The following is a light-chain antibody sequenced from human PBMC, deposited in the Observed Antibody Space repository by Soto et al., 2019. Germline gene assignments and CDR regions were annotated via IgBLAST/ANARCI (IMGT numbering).Light chain of an antibody. CDR2: RNN. CDR1: SSNIGSNF. CDR3: AAWDDSLSGEV. J-gene: IGLJ2*01. V-gene: IGLV1-47*01. Sequence: QSVLTQPPSASGTPGQRVTISCSGSSSNIGSNFIYWYQQLPGTAPKLLIYRNNERPSGVPDRFSGSKSGTSASLAISGLRSEDEADYHCAAWDDSLSGEVFGGGTKVTVL.